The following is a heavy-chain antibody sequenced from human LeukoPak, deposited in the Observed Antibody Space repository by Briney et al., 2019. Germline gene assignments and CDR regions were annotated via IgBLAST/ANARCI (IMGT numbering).Heavy chain of an antibody. D-gene: IGHD3-10*01. J-gene: IGHJ4*02. CDR2: MSYDGSNK. Sequence: GRSLRLSCAASGFTFSSYGMHWVRQAPGKGLEWVAVMSYDGSNKYYADSVKGRFTISRDNSKNTLYLQMNSLRAEDTAVYYCAKQIRGGLGNYYFDYWGQGTLVTVSS. V-gene: IGHV3-30*18. CDR1: GFTFSSYG. CDR3: AKQIRGGLGNYYFDY.